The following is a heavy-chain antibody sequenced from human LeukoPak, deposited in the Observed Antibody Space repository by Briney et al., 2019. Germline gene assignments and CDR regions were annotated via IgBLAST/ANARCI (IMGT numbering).Heavy chain of an antibody. CDR3: ARTAARYYMDV. CDR1: GVSISSYY. J-gene: IGHJ6*03. CDR2: FHYSGST. Sequence: SETLSLTCTVSGVSISSYYWSWLRQPPGKGLEWIGYFHYSGSTNYNPSLKSRVTISVDTSKNQFSLKLSSVTAADTAVYYCARTAARYYMDVWGKGTTVTVSS. D-gene: IGHD6-6*01. V-gene: IGHV4-59*01.